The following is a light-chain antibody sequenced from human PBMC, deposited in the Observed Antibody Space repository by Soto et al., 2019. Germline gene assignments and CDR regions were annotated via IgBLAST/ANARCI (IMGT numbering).Light chain of an antibody. CDR2: GAF. CDR1: QSVSSSY. CDR3: QQYGSSPPT. Sequence: EIGCTQSRGSLSFSRVERASLSCRASQSVSSSYLAWYQQKPGQAPRLLIYGAFNRATGTPDRFSGSGSGTDFTLTINRLEPEDFALYYCQQYGSSPPTFGQGTKVDIK. J-gene: IGKJ1*01. V-gene: IGKV3-20*01.